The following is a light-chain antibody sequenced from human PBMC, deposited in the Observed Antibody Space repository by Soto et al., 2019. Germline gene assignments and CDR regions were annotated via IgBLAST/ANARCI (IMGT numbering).Light chain of an antibody. CDR2: GVS. CDR1: QSVSSN. V-gene: IGKV3-15*01. J-gene: IGKJ2*01. CDR3: QQYNNSPPVT. Sequence: EIVTTQSPATLSVSPGERATLSCRASQSVSSNLAWYQQKPGQAPRLLIYGVSTRPTGIPARFSGSGSGTEFTLTISSLQSEDFAVYYCQQYNNSPPVTFGQETKLEIK.